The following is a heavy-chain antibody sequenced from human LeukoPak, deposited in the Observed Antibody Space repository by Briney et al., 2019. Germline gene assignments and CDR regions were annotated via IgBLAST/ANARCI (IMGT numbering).Heavy chain of an antibody. D-gene: IGHD3-10*01. J-gene: IGHJ4*02. V-gene: IGHV4-39*07. CDR2: MHYSGST. Sequence: PSETLSLTCSVSGGSITKNGYYWGWIRQSPETGLEWIGSMHYSGSTYYNPSLNSRVTISADTSKNQFSLKLSSVTAADTAVYYCARVEPGSYYNPFDYWGQGTLVTVSS. CDR1: GGSITKNGYY. CDR3: ARVEPGSYYNPFDY.